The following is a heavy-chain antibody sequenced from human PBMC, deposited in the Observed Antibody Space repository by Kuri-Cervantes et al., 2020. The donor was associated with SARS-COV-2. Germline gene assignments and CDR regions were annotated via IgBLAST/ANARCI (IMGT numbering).Heavy chain of an antibody. J-gene: IGHJ5*02. V-gene: IGHV3-64*01. CDR1: GFTFSSYA. Sequence: GESLKISCAASGFTFSSYAMHWVRQAPGKGLEYVSAISSNGGSTYYANSVKGRFTISRDNSKNTLYLQMGSLRAGDMAVYYCAIPMIVVVIVGGSGKPNWFDPWGQGTLVTISS. CDR2: ISSNGGST. CDR3: AIPMIVVVIVGGSGKPNWFDP. D-gene: IGHD3-22*01.